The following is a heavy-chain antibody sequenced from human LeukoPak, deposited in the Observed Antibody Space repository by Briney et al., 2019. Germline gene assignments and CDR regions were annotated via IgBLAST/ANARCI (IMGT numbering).Heavy chain of an antibody. D-gene: IGHD6-13*01. Sequence: SETLSLTCRVSGGSIRHYYWSWIRQFPGKGLEWIGFIYHTGGTKYNPSLKSRVTMSVDTSTNLFYLNLTSVTAADTAIYYCARDLGRSSSWSKYSWFDPWGQGTLVTVSS. J-gene: IGHJ5*02. V-gene: IGHV4-59*01. CDR2: IYHTGGT. CDR1: GGSIRHYY. CDR3: ARDLGRSSSWSKYSWFDP.